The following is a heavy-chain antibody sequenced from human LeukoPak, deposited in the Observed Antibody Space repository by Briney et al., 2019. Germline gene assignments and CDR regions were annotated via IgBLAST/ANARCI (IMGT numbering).Heavy chain of an antibody. CDR3: ASEHKYFPTVTNPRRFDY. CDR2: IYYSGST. D-gene: IGHD4-17*01. J-gene: IGHJ4*02. CDR1: GGSISSSSYY. Sequence: PSETLSLTCTVSGGSISSSSYYWGWIRQPPGKGLEWIGSIYYSGSTYYNPSLKSRVTISVDTSKNQFSLKLSSVTAADTAVYYCASEHKYFPTVTNPRRFDYWGQGTLVTVSS. V-gene: IGHV4-39*07.